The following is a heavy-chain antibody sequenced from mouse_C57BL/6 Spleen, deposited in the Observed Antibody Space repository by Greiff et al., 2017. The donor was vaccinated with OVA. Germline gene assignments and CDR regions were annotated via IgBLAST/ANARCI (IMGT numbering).Heavy chain of an antibody. CDR2: ISSGGDYI. CDR3: TRAGTGEYFDY. V-gene: IGHV5-9-1*02. Sequence: DVQLVESGEGLVKPGGSLKLSCAASGFTFSSYAMSWVRQTPEKRLEWVAYISSGGDYIYYADTVKGRFTISRDNARNTLYLQMSSLKSEDTAMYYCTRAGTGEYFDYWGQGTTLTVSS. J-gene: IGHJ2*01. CDR1: GFTFSSYA. D-gene: IGHD4-1*01.